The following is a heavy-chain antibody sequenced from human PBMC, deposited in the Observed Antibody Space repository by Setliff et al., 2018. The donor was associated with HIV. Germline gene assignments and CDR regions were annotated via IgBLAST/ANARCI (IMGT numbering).Heavy chain of an antibody. CDR2: IYPGDSDT. D-gene: IGHD5-12*01. V-gene: IGHV5-51*01. CDR3: ARGGYDFDHLDY. Sequence: GESLKISCKGSGYIFNNFWIAWVRQMPGKGLEWMGIIYPGDSDTRYSPSFQGQVTISADKSISTAYLQWSSLKASDTAMYYCARGGYDFDHLDYWGQGTLVTVSS. J-gene: IGHJ4*02. CDR1: GYIFNNFW.